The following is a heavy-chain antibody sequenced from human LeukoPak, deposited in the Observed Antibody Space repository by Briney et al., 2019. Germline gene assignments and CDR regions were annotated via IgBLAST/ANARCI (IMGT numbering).Heavy chain of an antibody. CDR3: ATSIAARPGWFDP. D-gene: IGHD6-6*01. CDR1: GGSFSGYY. Sequence: SETLSLTCAVYGGSFSGYYWSWIRQPPGKGLEWIGEINHSGSTNYNPSLKSRVTISVDTSKNQFSLKLTSVTAADTAVFYCATSIAARPGWFDPWAREPWSPSPQ. J-gene: IGHJ5*02. CDR2: INHSGST. V-gene: IGHV4-34*01.